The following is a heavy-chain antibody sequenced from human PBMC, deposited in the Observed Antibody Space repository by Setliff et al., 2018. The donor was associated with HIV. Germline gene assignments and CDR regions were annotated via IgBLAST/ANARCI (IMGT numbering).Heavy chain of an antibody. J-gene: IGHJ3*01. Sequence: SETLSLTCTVSGASVSTIDYYWGWVRQSPRAGLEWVADIYYAGNTYYNPSLKCRATISIDTSRNQFSLRLSSVTAADTAVYYCARTGYAFDVWGLGTMVTV. CDR2: IYYAGNT. CDR1: GASVSTIDYY. CDR3: ARTGYAFDV. V-gene: IGHV4-39*01.